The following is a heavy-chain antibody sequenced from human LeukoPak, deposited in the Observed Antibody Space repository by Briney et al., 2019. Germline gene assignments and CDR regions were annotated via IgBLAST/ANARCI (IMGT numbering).Heavy chain of an antibody. V-gene: IGHV4-59*01. D-gene: IGHD3-22*01. CDR2: IYYSGDT. Sequence: SETLSLTCTVSRGSISGYSWSWIRQSPGGGLEWIGYIYYSGDTAYNPSLRSRVTLSVDTSKNQFSLQLRSVTTADTAVYYCARGFPPRRNYDSSGYYSYYFDHWGQGTLVTVSS. J-gene: IGHJ4*02. CDR1: RGSISGYS. CDR3: ARGFPPRRNYDSSGYYSYYFDH.